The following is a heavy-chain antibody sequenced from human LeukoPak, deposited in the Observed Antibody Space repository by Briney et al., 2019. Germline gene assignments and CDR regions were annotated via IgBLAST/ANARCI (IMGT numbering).Heavy chain of an antibody. J-gene: IGHJ4*02. V-gene: IGHV3-21*01. D-gene: IGHD3-9*01. CDR1: GFTFSSYS. CDR2: ISSSSYI. Sequence: PGGSLRLSCAASGFTFSSYSMNWVRQAPGKGLEWVSSISSSSYIYYADSVKGRFTISRDNAKNSLYLQMNSLRAEDTAVYYCARAPDYDILTGDFDYWGQGTLVTVSS. CDR3: ARAPDYDILTGDFDY.